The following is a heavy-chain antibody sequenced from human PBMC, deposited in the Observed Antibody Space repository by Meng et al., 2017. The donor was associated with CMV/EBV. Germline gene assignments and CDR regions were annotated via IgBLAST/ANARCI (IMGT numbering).Heavy chain of an antibody. V-gene: IGHV1-69*02. D-gene: IGHD4-23*01. CDR1: GGTFSSYT. J-gene: IGHJ4*02. CDR3: ASPTGGNSGLDY. Sequence: SVKVSCKASGGTFSSYTISWVRQAPGQGLEWMGRIIPILGIANYAQKFQGRVTLTADKSTSTAYMELSSLRSEDTAVYYCASPTGGNSGLDYWGQGTLVTVSS. CDR2: IIPILGIA.